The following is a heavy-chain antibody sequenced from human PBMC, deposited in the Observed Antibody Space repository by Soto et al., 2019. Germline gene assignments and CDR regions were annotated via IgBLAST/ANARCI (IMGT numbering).Heavy chain of an antibody. CDR3: VKDLFGLDV. D-gene: IGHD3-3*01. Sequence: PGGSLRLSCSASGFAFPNYAMQWVRQAPGKGLQFVSTISSNGGSTDYTDSVKGRFTISRDNSKKTLYLQMASLKTEDTAVYYCVKDLFGLDVWGQGAPDTVSS. J-gene: IGHJ6*02. V-gene: IGHV3-64D*06. CDR1: GFAFPNYA. CDR2: ISSNGGST.